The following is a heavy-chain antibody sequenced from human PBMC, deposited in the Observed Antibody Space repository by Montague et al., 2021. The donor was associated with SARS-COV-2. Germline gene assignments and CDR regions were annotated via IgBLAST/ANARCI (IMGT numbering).Heavy chain of an antibody. Sequence: SETLSLTCTVSGGSTSSSTYYWGWIRQPPGKGLEWIGSIYCSGSTYYNPSLKSRVTISVDTSKNQFSLKLSSVTAADTAVYYCARHGWGWLRLLRPFDYWGQGTLVTVSS. V-gene: IGHV4-39*01. CDR2: IYCSGST. J-gene: IGHJ4*02. D-gene: IGHD5-12*01. CDR1: GGSTSSSTYY. CDR3: ARHGWGWLRLLRPFDY.